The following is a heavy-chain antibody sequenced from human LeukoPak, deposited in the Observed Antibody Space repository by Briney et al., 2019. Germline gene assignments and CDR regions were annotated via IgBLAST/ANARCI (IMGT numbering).Heavy chain of an antibody. D-gene: IGHD3-10*01. CDR3: ARGRYYYGSGRGIYFDY. J-gene: IGHJ4*02. CDR1: GGSISSYY. Sequence: SETLSLTCTVSGGSISSYYWSWIRQPPGKGLEWIGSIYYSGSTYYNPSLKSRVTISVDTSKNQFSLKLSSVTAADTAVYYCARGRYYYGSGRGIYFDYWGQGTLVTVSS. CDR2: IYYSGST. V-gene: IGHV4-39*07.